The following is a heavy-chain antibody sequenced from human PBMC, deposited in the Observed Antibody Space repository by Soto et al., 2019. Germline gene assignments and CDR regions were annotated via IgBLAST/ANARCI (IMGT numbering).Heavy chain of an antibody. CDR3: ARLGYCSSTSCFYYYYYMDV. CDR1: GGSISSYY. Sequence: SETLSLTCTVSGGSISSYYWSWIRQPPGKGLEWIGYIYYSGSTNYNPSLKSRVTISVDTSKNQFSLKLSSVTAADTAVYYCARLGYCSSTSCFYYYYYMDVWGKGTTVTVSS. CDR2: IYYSGST. D-gene: IGHD2-2*01. J-gene: IGHJ6*03. V-gene: IGHV4-59*01.